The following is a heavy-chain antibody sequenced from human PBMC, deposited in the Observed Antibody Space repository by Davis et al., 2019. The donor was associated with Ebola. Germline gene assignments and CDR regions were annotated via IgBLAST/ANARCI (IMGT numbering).Heavy chain of an antibody. CDR2: INPNSGGT. CDR1: GYTFTGYY. J-gene: IGHJ6*02. D-gene: IGHD6-13*01. Sequence: ASVKVSCKASGYTFTGYYMHWVRQAPGQGLEWMGWINPNSGGTNYAQKFQGRVTMTRDTSISTAYMELSRLRSDDTAVYYCARGNPGIAAAGPLYAYYYYGMDVWGQGTTVTVSS. CDR3: ARGNPGIAAAGPLYAYYYYGMDV. V-gene: IGHV1-2*02.